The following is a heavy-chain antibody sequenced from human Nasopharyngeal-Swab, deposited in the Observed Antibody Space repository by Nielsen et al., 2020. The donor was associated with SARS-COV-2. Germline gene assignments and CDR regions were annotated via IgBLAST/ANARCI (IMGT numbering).Heavy chain of an antibody. CDR2: IYHSGST. D-gene: IGHD2-2*02. J-gene: IGHJ5*02. CDR3: AKAAITGVQSNWFDP. Sequence: WIRQPPGKGLEWIGEIYHSGSTNYNPSLKSRVTISVDKSKNQFSLKLSSVTAADTAVYYCAKAAITGVQSNWFDPWGQGTLVTVSS. V-gene: IGHV4-4*02.